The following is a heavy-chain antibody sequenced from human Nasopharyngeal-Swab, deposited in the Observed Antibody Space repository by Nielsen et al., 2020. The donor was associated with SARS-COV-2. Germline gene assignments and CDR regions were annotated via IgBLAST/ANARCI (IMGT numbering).Heavy chain of an antibody. CDR1: GGSISSYY. V-gene: IGHV4-59*01. J-gene: IGHJ6*02. CDR3: ARGEVEGSGYYYGMDV. D-gene: IGHD3-10*01. Sequence: SETLSLTCTVSGGSISSYYWSWIRQPPGKGLEWIGYIYYSGSTNYNPSLKSRVTISVDTSKNQFSLKLSSVTAADTAVYYCARGEVEGSGYYYGMDVWGQGTTVTVSS. CDR2: IYYSGST.